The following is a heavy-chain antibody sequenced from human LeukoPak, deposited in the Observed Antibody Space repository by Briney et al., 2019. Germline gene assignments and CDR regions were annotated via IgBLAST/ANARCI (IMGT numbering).Heavy chain of an antibody. CDR1: GGSFSGYY. CDR2: INHSGST. J-gene: IGHJ3*02. Sequence: PSETLSLTCAVYGGSFSGYYWSWIRQPPGKGLEWIGEINHSGSTNYNPSLKSRVTISVDTSKNQFSLKLSSVTAADTAVYYCARVTTVTTANDAFDIWGQGTMVTVSS. CDR3: ARVTTVTTANDAFDI. V-gene: IGHV4-34*01. D-gene: IGHD4-17*01.